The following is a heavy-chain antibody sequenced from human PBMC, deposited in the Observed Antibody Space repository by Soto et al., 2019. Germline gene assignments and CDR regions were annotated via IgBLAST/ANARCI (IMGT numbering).Heavy chain of an antibody. J-gene: IGHJ4*02. V-gene: IGHV3-23*01. CDR3: ARRGPGTYFDY. CDR2: ISGSGGST. Sequence: EVQLLESGGGLVQPGGSLRLSCAASGFTFSSYAMNWVRQAPGKGLEWVSVISGSGGSTYYADSVKGRFTISRDDSKNTLYLQMNSLRAEDTAVYYCARRGPGTYFDYWGQGTLVTVSS. CDR1: GFTFSSYA. D-gene: IGHD6-13*01.